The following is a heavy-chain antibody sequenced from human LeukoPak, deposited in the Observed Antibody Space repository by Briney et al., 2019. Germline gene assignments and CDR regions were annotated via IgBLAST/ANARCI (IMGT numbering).Heavy chain of an antibody. CDR1: GFTFSDYY. J-gene: IGHJ4*02. CDR3: AKDPGRFVDLMGYFDY. Sequence: GGSLRLSCAAAGFTFSDYYMSWIRQAPGKGLECVSYISSSSSTIYYADSVKGRFTISRDNSKNTLYLQMNSLRAEDTAVYYCAKDPGRFVDLMGYFDYWGQGTLVTVSS. D-gene: IGHD3-10*01. CDR2: ISSSSSTI. V-gene: IGHV3-11*04.